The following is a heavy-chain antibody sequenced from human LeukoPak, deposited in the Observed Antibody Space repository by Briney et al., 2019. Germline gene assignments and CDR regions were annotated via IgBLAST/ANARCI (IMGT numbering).Heavy chain of an antibody. CDR1: GYTFTTYA. V-gene: IGHV1-3*01. CDR2: INAGNGNT. J-gene: IGHJ4*02. D-gene: IGHD4-17*01. CDR3: ARESYGDPDY. Sequence: ASVKVSCKASGYTFTTYAMHWVRQAPGQRLEWMGWINAGNGNTKYSQKFQGRLTITRDTSANTLYMELSSLRSEDTAIYYCARESYGDPDYWGQGTLVIVSS.